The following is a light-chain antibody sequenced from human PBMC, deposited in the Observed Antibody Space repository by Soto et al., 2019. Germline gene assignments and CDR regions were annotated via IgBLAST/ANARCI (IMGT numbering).Light chain of an antibody. CDR1: HSISST. Sequence: DIQIHQFPSSLSASVGDRVTITCRASHSISSTLNWYQQKPGTAPKLLIYAASSLQSGVPSRFSGSASGTDFTFTISSLQPEAFETYHYQQTYSTHWTFGQGTKVEIK. CDR2: AAS. CDR3: QQTYSTHWT. V-gene: IGKV1-39*01. J-gene: IGKJ1*01.